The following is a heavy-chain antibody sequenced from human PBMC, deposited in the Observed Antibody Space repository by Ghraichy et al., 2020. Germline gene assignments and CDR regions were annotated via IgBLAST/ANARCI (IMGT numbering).Heavy chain of an antibody. Sequence: SETLSLTCTVSGDSISSSSYYWGWIHQPPGKGLEWIGSMYYSGTTYYSPSLKSRVTISMDTSKNQFSLKLSSVTAADTAVYYCASGYCSSTSCYEFDPWGQGTLVTVSS. CDR2: MYYSGTT. J-gene: IGHJ5*02. V-gene: IGHV4-39*01. CDR3: ASGYCSSTSCYEFDP. D-gene: IGHD2-2*01. CDR1: GDSISSSSYY.